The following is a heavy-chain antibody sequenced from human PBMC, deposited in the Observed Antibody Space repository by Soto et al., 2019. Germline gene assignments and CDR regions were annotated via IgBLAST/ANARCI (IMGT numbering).Heavy chain of an antibody. CDR2: VSHDGRNT. CDR3: AKGGRQWLVTSDFNY. V-gene: IGHV3-30*18. J-gene: IGHJ4*02. Sequence: VQQVESGGGVVQPGRSLRLSCAASGFTFSDYAMHWVRQAPGKGLEWVAVVSHDGRNTHYADSEKGRFTISRDSSKNTVSLEMTSLRAEDTAVYYGAKGGRQWLVTSDFNYWGQGALVTVSS. CDR1: GFTFSDYA. D-gene: IGHD6-19*01.